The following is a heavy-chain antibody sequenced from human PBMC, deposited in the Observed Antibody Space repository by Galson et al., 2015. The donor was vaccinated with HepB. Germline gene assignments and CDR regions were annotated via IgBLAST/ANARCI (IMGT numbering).Heavy chain of an antibody. Sequence: SETLSLTCTVSGYSISSGYYWGWIRQPPGKGLEWIGSLYHSGSTFYNPSLKSRVTISVDTSKNQFSLKLTSVTAADTAVYYCTREGHQLVPYWGQGTLVTVSS. CDR1: GYSISSGYY. D-gene: IGHD6-13*01. J-gene: IGHJ4*02. CDR2: LYHSGST. CDR3: TREGHQLVPY. V-gene: IGHV4-38-2*02.